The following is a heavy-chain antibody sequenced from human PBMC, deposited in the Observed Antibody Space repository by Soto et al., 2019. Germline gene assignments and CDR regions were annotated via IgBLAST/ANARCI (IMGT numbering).Heavy chain of an antibody. CDR3: ASMGYHYGSGSYPLDY. D-gene: IGHD3-10*01. Sequence: PSETLSLTCTVSGGSISSYYWTWIRQPPGKGLEWNGFMYNSGSNQYNPSLKSRVTISLNTSKNQFSQNLRSVTAADTAVYYCASMGYHYGSGSYPLDYWGQGTLVTVSS. CDR2: MYNSGSN. J-gene: IGHJ4*02. CDR1: GGSISSYY. V-gene: IGHV4-59*08.